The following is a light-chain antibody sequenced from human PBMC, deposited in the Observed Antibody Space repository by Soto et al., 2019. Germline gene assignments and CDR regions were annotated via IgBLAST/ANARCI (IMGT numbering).Light chain of an antibody. CDR2: SAS. V-gene: IGKV1-9*01. Sequence: IQLTQSPSPLSASVGDRVTIACWASQDISNFLAWYQQRPGKAPKLLIYSASTLQTGVPSRFSGRGSGTDFTLTIHSLQPEDFATYYCQQVKSYPYTSGQGTKLEI. J-gene: IGKJ2*01. CDR3: QQVKSYPYT. CDR1: QDISNF.